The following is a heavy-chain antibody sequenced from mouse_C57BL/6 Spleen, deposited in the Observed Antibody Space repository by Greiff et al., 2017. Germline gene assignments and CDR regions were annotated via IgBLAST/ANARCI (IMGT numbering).Heavy chain of an antibody. V-gene: IGHV1-52*01. Sequence: QVQLQQSGAELVRPGSSVKLSCKASGYTFTSYWMHWVKQRPIQGLEWIGNIDPSDSETHYNQKFKDKATLTVDKSSSTAYMQLSSLTSEDSAVYYCARSTVVAPHWYFDVWGTGTTVTVSS. CDR2: IDPSDSET. J-gene: IGHJ1*03. CDR1: GYTFTSYW. D-gene: IGHD1-1*01. CDR3: ARSTVVAPHWYFDV.